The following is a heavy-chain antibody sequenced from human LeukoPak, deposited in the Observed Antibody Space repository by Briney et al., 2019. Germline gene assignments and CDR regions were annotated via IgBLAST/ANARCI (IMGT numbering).Heavy chain of an antibody. D-gene: IGHD6-19*01. Sequence: PSETLSLTCAVSGGSISSGGYSWSWIRQPPGQGLEWIGYIYHSGSTYYNPSLKSRVTISVDRSKNQFSLKLSSVTAADTAVYYCARGPSSGWASYYYYGMDVWGQGTTVTVSS. CDR3: ARGPSSGWASYYYYGMDV. J-gene: IGHJ6*02. CDR1: GGSISSGGYS. V-gene: IGHV4-30-2*01. CDR2: IYHSGST.